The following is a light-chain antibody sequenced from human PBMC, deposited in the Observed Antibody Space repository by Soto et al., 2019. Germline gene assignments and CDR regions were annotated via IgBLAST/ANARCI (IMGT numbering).Light chain of an antibody. V-gene: IGKV1-5*01. Sequence: DIQMTQSPSTLSASVGDRVTITCRASQSLSSWLAWYQQKPGKAPNLLIYDASTLEGGVPSRFSGSGSGTEFTLTISSLSPDDFATYYCQQYYTYPWTFGQGTKVHIK. CDR1: QSLSSW. CDR3: QQYYTYPWT. CDR2: DAS. J-gene: IGKJ1*01.